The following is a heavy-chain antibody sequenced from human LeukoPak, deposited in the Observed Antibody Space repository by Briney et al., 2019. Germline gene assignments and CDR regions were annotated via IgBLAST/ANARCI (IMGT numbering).Heavy chain of an antibody. CDR3: ARDGPTGFDY. CDR1: GGSISSYY. CDR2: IYYSGST. J-gene: IGHJ4*02. Sequence: SETLSLTCTVSGGSISSYYWSWIRQPPGKGLEWIGYIYYSGSTNYNPSLKSRVTISVDTSKNQFSLKLSSVTAADTAVYYCARDGPTGFDYWGQGTLVTVCS. D-gene: IGHD1-1*01. V-gene: IGHV4-59*01.